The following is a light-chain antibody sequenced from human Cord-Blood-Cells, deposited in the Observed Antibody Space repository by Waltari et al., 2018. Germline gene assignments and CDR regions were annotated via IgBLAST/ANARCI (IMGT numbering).Light chain of an antibody. CDR3: QQSYSTPWT. Sequence: DIQMTQSQSSLSASVGDRVTITCRASQSISGYLNWYQQKPGKAPKLLIYAASSLQSGVPARVSGSGSGTDFTLTISSLQPEDFATYYCQQSYSTPWTFGQGTKVEIK. CDR1: QSISGY. J-gene: IGKJ1*01. CDR2: AAS. V-gene: IGKV1-39*01.